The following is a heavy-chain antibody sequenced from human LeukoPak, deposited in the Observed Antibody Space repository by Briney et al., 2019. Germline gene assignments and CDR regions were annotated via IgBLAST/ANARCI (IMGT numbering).Heavy chain of an antibody. CDR1: GFTFSSYA. D-gene: IGHD3-22*01. CDR3: AKDGSGYYYSY. Sequence: GGSLRLSCAAPGFTFSSYAMSWVRQAPGKGLEWVSAISGSGGSTYYAESVKGRFTISRDNSKNTLYLQMNSLRAEDTAVYYCAKDGSGYYYSYWGQGTLVTVSS. J-gene: IGHJ4*02. CDR2: ISGSGGST. V-gene: IGHV3-23*01.